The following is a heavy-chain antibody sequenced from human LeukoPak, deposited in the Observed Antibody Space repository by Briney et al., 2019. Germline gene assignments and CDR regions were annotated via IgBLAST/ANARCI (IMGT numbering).Heavy chain of an antibody. Sequence: SETLSLTCTVSGGSIRGYCWSWIRQPPGKGLEWIGYIYYSGSTNYNPSLKSRVTISVDTSKNQFSLKLSSVTAADTAVYYCARQNPSGSYGYYFDYWGQGTLVTVSS. J-gene: IGHJ4*02. CDR2: IYYSGST. CDR1: GGSIRGYC. CDR3: ARQNPSGSYGYYFDY. D-gene: IGHD1-26*01. V-gene: IGHV4-59*08.